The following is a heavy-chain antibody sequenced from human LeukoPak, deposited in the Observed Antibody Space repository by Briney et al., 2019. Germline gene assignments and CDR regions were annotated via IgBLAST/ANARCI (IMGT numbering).Heavy chain of an antibody. CDR1: GGTFSSYA. CDR2: IIPIFGTT. J-gene: IGHJ6*02. V-gene: IGHV1-69*01. Sequence: GASVKVSCKASGGTFSSYAISWVRQAPGQGLEWMGGIIPIFGTTNYAQKFQGRVTITADESTSTAYMDLSSLRSEDTAVYYCALALPDNYYYYGMDVWGQGTTVTVSS. D-gene: IGHD2-15*01. CDR3: ALALPDNYYYYGMDV.